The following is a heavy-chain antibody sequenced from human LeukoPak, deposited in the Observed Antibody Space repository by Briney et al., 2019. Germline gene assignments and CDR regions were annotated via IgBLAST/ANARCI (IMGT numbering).Heavy chain of an antibody. V-gene: IGHV4-59*01. CDR3: ARDYRKRAQRHYYYYYYMDV. Sequence: SETLSLTCTVSGGSINKYYWSWFRQPPGKGLEWIGYIYHSGVTNYNPSLKSRVTISIDTSKNQFSLKVRSVTAADTAVYYCARDYRKRAQRHYYYYYYMDVWGKGTTVTVSS. D-gene: IGHD1-26*01. CDR1: GGSINKYY. J-gene: IGHJ6*03. CDR2: IYHSGVT.